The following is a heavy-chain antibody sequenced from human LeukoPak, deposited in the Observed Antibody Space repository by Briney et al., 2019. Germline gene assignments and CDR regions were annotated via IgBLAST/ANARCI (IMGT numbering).Heavy chain of an antibody. V-gene: IGHV4-39*07. CDR3: ARGVGVRGVIIPYFDY. J-gene: IGHJ4*02. CDR2: IYYSGST. D-gene: IGHD3-10*01. Sequence: SETLSLTCTVSGGSISSSSYYWGWIRQPPGKGLEWIGSIYYSGSTYYNPSLKSRVTISVDKSKNQFSLKLSSVTAADTAVYYCARGVGVRGVIIPYFDYWGQGALVTVSS. CDR1: GGSISSSSYY.